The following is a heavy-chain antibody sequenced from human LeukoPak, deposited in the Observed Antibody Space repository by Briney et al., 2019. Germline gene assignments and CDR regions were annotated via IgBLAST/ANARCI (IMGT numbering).Heavy chain of an antibody. Sequence: GGSLRLSCAASGFTFSTYAMHWVRQAPGKGLEWVAVISYDGTTKYHADSVKGRFTISRDNSKNTLYLEMNSLRDEDTAMYYCATVNVPATSYWGQGTLVTVSS. V-gene: IGHV3-30-3*01. CDR3: ATVNVPATSY. J-gene: IGHJ4*02. CDR2: ISYDGTTK. D-gene: IGHD2-15*01. CDR1: GFTFSTYA.